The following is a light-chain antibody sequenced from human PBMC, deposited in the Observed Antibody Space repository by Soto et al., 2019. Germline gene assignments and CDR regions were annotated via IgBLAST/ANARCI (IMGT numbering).Light chain of an antibody. CDR3: QAWDSSTVV. J-gene: IGLJ2*01. Sequence: SYELTQPPSVSVSPGQTASITCSGDKLGDKYACWYQQKPGQSPVLVIYQDSKRPSGIPERFSGSNSGNTATLTISGTQATDEADDYCQAWDSSTVVFGGGTKLT. CDR1: KLGDKY. CDR2: QDS. V-gene: IGLV3-1*01.